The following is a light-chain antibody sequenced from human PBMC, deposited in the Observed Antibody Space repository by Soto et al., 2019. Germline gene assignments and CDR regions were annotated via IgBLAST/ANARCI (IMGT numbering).Light chain of an antibody. V-gene: IGKV3-11*01. Sequence: EIVLTQSPATLSLSPGERATLSCRASQSVSSYLAWYQQKPGQAPMLLIYDSSNSAAVITARFSGSGSGTDFTLTISSLEPEDFAVYYCQQRSNWPRTFGHGTKVEIK. CDR2: DSS. J-gene: IGKJ1*01. CDR1: QSVSSY. CDR3: QQRSNWPRT.